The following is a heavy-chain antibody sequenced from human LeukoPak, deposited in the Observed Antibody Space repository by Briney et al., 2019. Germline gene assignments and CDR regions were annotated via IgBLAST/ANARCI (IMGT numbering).Heavy chain of an antibody. V-gene: IGHV1-2*02. J-gene: IGHJ4*02. CDR2: INPNSGGT. D-gene: IGHD6-13*01. Sequence: EASVKVSCKASGYTFTGYYMHWVRQAPGQGLEWMGWINPNSGGTNYAKKFQGRVTMTRDTSISTAYMELSRLRSDDTAVYYCAREGGQQLVSGPFDYWGQGTLVTVSS. CDR3: AREGGQQLVSGPFDY. CDR1: GYTFTGYY.